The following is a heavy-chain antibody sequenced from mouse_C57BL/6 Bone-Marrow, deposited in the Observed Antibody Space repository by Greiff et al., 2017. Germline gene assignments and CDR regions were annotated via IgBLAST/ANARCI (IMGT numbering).Heavy chain of an antibody. Sequence: ESGPGLVKPSQSLSLTCSVTGYSITSGYYWNWIRQFPGNKLEWMGYISYDGSNNYNPSLKNRISITRDTSKNQFFLKLNSVTTEDTATYYCARAPYGSSSYYFDYWGQGTTLTVSS. D-gene: IGHD1-1*01. CDR1: GYSITSGYY. CDR2: ISYDGSN. J-gene: IGHJ2*01. V-gene: IGHV3-6*01. CDR3: ARAPYGSSSYYFDY.